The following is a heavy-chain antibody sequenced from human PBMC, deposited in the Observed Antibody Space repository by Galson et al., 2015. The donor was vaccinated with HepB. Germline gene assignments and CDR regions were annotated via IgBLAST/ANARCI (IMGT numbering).Heavy chain of an antibody. J-gene: IGHJ6*03. V-gene: IGHV3-21*01. Sequence: SLRLSCAASGFTFSSYSMNWVRQAPGKGLEWVSSISSSSSYIYYADSVKGRFTISRDNAKNSLYLQMNSLRAEDTAVYYCARGILSYYYYMDVWGKGTTVTVSS. D-gene: IGHD3-9*01. CDR2: ISSSSSYI. CDR1: GFTFSSYS. CDR3: ARGILSYYYYMDV.